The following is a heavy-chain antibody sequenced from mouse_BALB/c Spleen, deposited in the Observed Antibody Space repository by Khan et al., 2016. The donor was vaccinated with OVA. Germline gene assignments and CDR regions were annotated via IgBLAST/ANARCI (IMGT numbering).Heavy chain of an antibody. D-gene: IGHD2-3*01. CDR2: ISGGSSTI. Sequence: EVELVESGGGLVQPGGSRKLSCAASGFTFSGFGMHWVRQAPEKGLGWVAYISGGSSTIYYADTVKGRLTTFRDNPKNALFLKMTSLGAEDTAMYVCARTGYYNFDYWGQGTTLTVSS. J-gene: IGHJ2*01. V-gene: IGHV5-17*02. CDR1: GFTFSGFG. CDR3: ARTGYYNFDY.